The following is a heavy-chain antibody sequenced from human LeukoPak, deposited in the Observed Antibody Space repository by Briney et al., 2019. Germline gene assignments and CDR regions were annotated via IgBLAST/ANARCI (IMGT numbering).Heavy chain of an antibody. Sequence: PGGSLRLSCSASGFTFSSYAMSWVRQAPGKGLEWVSAISGSGGSTYYADSVKGRFTISRDNSKNTLYLQMNSLRAEDTAVYYCAKSGDFWSGYSDYWGQGTLVTVSS. V-gene: IGHV3-23*01. D-gene: IGHD3-3*01. CDR3: AKSGDFWSGYSDY. J-gene: IGHJ4*02. CDR1: GFTFSSYA. CDR2: ISGSGGST.